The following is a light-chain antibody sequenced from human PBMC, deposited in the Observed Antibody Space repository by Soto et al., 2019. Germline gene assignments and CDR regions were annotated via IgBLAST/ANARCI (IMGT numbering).Light chain of an antibody. CDR2: NNN. CDR1: SSNIGSNP. V-gene: IGLV1-44*01. Sequence: QSVLTQPPSASGTPGQSVTISCSGSSSNIGSNPVQWYQQLSGAAPKHLIYNNNQRPSGVPDRFSGSKSGTSASLAISGLQSEDEADYHCATWEDTLYGPVFGGGNKLTFL. CDR3: ATWEDTLYGPV. J-gene: IGLJ3*02.